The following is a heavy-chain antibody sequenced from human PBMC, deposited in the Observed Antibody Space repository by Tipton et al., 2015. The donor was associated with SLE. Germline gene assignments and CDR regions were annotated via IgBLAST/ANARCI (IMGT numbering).Heavy chain of an antibody. J-gene: IGHJ3*02. CDR3: AQYLNGGELGAFDI. CDR1: GYTFTSYA. D-gene: IGHD1-26*01. Sequence: QLVQSGAEVKKPGASVKVSCKASGYTFTSYAISWVRQAPGQGLEWMGRIIPIFGTANYAQKFQVRVTITADESTSTAYIELRILRSDDTAVYYCAQYLNGGELGAFDIWGQGTRVTVSS. V-gene: IGHV1-69*18. CDR2: IIPIFGTA.